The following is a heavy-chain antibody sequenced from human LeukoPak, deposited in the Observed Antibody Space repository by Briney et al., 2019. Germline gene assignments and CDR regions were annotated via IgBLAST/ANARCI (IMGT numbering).Heavy chain of an antibody. D-gene: IGHD5-24*01. J-gene: IGHJ4*02. Sequence: SETLSLTCAVFGGSFSGNNWNSLRQPPRKGLEWIGEINHSGSTNYNPSLRSRVTISLDTSKNQFSLKLSSVTAADTAVYYCARGVYTEMTTIMGHFDRWGRGTPVAVSS. CDR3: ARGVYTEMTTIMGHFDR. CDR1: GGSFSGNN. CDR2: INHSGST. V-gene: IGHV4-34*01.